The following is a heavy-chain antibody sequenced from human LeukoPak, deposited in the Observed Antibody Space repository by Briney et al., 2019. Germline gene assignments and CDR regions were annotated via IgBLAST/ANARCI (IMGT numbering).Heavy chain of an antibody. D-gene: IGHD3-10*01. Sequence: VASVKVSCKASGYTFTGYYMHLVRQAPGQGLEWMGWINPNSGGTNYAQKFQGRVTMTRDTSISTAYMELSRLRSDDTAVYYCARDPASTYGSTYYYYYMDVWSKGTTVTVSS. CDR3: ARDPASTYGSTYYYYYMDV. CDR2: INPNSGGT. J-gene: IGHJ6*03. V-gene: IGHV1-2*02. CDR1: GYTFTGYY.